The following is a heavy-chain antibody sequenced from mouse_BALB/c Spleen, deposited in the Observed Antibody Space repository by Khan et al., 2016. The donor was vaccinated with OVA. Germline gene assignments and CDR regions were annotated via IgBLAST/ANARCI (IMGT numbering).Heavy chain of an antibody. V-gene: IGHV1S41*01. Sequence: DLVKPGASVKLSCKASGYTFTSYWINWIKQRPGQGLEWIGRVSPGSGSPYYNEMFKGKATVTVDKSSSTAYIQLNSLSSEDSAVYFCTRSYYYGNSLDAMGYWGQGTSVTVSS. D-gene: IGHD1-1*01. CDR2: VSPGSGSP. J-gene: IGHJ4*01. CDR3: TRSYYYGNSLDAMGY. CDR1: GYTFTSYW.